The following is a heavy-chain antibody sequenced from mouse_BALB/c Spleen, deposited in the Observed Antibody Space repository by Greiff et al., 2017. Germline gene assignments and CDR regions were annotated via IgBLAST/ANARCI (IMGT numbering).Heavy chain of an antibody. V-gene: IGHV5-17*02. CDR1: GFTFSSFG. J-gene: IGHJ4*01. CDR2: ISSGSSTI. Sequence: EVMLVESGGGLVQPGGSRKLSCAASGFTFSSFGMHWVRQAPEKGLEWVAYISSGSSTIYYADTVKGRFTISRDNPKNTLFLQMTSLRSEDTAMYYCARSVTTVVAPYYAMDYWGQGTSVTVSS. CDR3: ARSVTTVVAPYYAMDY. D-gene: IGHD1-1*01.